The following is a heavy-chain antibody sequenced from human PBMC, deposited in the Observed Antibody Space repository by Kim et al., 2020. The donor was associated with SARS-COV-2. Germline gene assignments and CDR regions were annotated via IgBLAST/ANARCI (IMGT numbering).Heavy chain of an antibody. CDR2: ISSNGGST. J-gene: IGHJ6*01. D-gene: IGHD3-22*01. V-gene: IGHV3-64D*06. CDR1: GFTFSSYA. Sequence: GGSLRLSCSASGFTFSSYAMHWVRQAPGKGLEYVSAISSNGGSTYYADSEMGRFTISKDNSKNTLYLQMSSLRAEDTAVYYCVKGGPHDSSGYYGGDYYYHRMGVGRQENTVSLSS. CDR3: VKGGPHDSSGYYGGDYYYHRMGV.